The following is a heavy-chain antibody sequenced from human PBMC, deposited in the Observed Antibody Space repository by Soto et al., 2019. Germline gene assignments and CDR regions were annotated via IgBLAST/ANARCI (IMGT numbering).Heavy chain of an antibody. V-gene: IGHV1-69*01. J-gene: IGHJ6*02. D-gene: IGHD4-17*01. Sequence: QVQLVQSGAEVKRPGSSVKVSCRASGGTLNSYEISWVRQAPGQGLEWMGGIIPIFGKANYAQRFQGRVTITADVSTSTAYMDLSSLRSEDTAVYYCARGVDDYSDYISHYAMDVWGQGTTVIVSS. CDR2: IIPIFGKA. CDR1: GGTLNSYE. CDR3: ARGVDDYSDYISHYAMDV.